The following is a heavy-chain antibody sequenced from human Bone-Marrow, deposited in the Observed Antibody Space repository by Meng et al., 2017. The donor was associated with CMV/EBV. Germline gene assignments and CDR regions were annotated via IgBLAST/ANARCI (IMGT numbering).Heavy chain of an antibody. D-gene: IGHD6-6*01. CDR1: GFTFSSYS. CDR3: ASGSSSIFDN. V-gene: IGHV3-21*01. Sequence: GESLKISCAASGFTFSSYSMNWVRQAPGKGLEWVSSISSSSSYIYYADSVKGRFIISRDNAKNSLYLQMKGLRAEDTAGYYCASGSSSIFDNWGQGTLVTVSS. J-gene: IGHJ5*02. CDR2: ISSSSSYI.